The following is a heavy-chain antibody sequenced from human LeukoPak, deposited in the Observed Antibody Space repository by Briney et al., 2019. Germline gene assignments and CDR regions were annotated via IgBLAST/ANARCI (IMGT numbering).Heavy chain of an antibody. D-gene: IGHD3-10*01. CDR2: ISYDGSNK. V-gene: IGHV3-30*18. J-gene: IGHJ3*02. CDR3: AKDLLSYGDDAFDI. Sequence: GGSLRLSCAASGFTFSSYGMHWVRQAPGKGLEWVAVISYDGSNKYYADSVKGRFTISRDNSKNTLYLQMNSLRAEDTAVCYCAKDLLSYGDDAFDIWGQGTMVTVSS. CDR1: GFTFSSYG.